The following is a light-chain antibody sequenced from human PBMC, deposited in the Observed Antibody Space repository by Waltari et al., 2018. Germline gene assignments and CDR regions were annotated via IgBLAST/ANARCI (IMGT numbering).Light chain of an antibody. CDR3: QQYNGDWT. Sequence: DIQMTQSPSTLSASVGDRVTITCRASQYINNWLAWYQQKPGKAPKLLIYQASNLYSGVPSRFSGSGSGTEFTLIISSLQPDDLATYYCQQYNGDWTFGRGTKVEIK. CDR1: QYINNW. V-gene: IGKV1-5*03. J-gene: IGKJ1*01. CDR2: QAS.